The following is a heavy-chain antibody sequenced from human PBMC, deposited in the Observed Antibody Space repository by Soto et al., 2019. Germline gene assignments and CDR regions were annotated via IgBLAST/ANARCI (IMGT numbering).Heavy chain of an antibody. J-gene: IGHJ4*02. D-gene: IGHD3-16*01. V-gene: IGHV3-23*01. CDR3: ATGWADY. Sequence: EVKVLESGGGLVQPGGSLRLSCAASGFTISSYVMSWVRQAPGKGLEWVSGISGGSTYYADSVKGRCTISRDNSKNTLSLQMNRLRAEDTAVYYCATGWADYGGQGTLVTVSS. CDR2: ISGGST. CDR1: GFTISSYV.